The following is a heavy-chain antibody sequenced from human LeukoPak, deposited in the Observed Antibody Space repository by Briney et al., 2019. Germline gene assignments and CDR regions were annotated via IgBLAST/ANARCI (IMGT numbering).Heavy chain of an antibody. Sequence: GTSLRLSCAASGFNFSSYAMHWVRQAPGEGLEWVGLISYGGIDKSYADSVKGRFTISRDSSKRTLYLQTNSLRAEDTAMYYCARESWSDSVAFDIWGLGTMVIVSS. CDR2: ISYGGIDK. CDR1: GFNFSSYA. V-gene: IGHV3-30*04. CDR3: ARESWSDSVAFDI. D-gene: IGHD3-3*01. J-gene: IGHJ3*02.